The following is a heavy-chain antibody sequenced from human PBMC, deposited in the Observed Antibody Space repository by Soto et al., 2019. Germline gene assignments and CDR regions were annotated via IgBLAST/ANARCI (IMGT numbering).Heavy chain of an antibody. D-gene: IGHD1-26*01. CDR3: AKASGESYPESRVFDQ. Sequence: PGGSLRLSCAASGRTFSRYAMSWVRQAPGKGLEWVSAIINTGGATLYADSVKARFTISRDNFKNTLYLQMNSLRAEDAAIYYCAKASGESYPESRVFDQWGQGTRVTVSS. CDR1: GRTFSRYA. CDR2: IINTGGAT. V-gene: IGHV3-23*01. J-gene: IGHJ4*02.